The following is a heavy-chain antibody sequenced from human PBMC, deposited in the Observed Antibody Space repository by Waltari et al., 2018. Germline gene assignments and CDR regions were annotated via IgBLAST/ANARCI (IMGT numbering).Heavy chain of an antibody. CDR3: AKDGGDGYNTRGFDY. CDR1: GFTFDDYA. CDR2: INWKSGNI. J-gene: IGHJ4*02. V-gene: IGHV3-9*01. Sequence: EVQLVESGGGLVQPGRSLRLSCAASGFTFDDYAMHWVRQAPGKGLEWVSGINWKSGNIAYEDSVKGRFTISRDNAKNSLYLQMNSLRAEDTALYYCAKDGGDGYNTRGFDYWGQGTLVTVSS. D-gene: IGHD3-16*01.